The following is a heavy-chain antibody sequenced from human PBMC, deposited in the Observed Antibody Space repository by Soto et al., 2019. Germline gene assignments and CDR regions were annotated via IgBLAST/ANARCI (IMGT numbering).Heavy chain of an antibody. CDR3: AREQWGLDS. CDR2: IYYTGNS. Sequence: PSETLSLTCSVSGGSITTNAHYWTWIRQHPGQGLEWIAYIYYTGNSYLNPSLKSRLSISVDTSKNQFSLELRSVTAADTAVYYCAREQWGLDSWGQGTLVTVSS. J-gene: IGHJ4*02. D-gene: IGHD6-19*01. CDR1: GGSITTNAHY. V-gene: IGHV4-31*03.